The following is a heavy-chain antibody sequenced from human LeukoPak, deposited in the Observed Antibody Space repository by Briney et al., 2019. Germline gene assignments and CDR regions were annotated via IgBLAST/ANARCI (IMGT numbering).Heavy chain of an antibody. CDR3: ARGYYDILTGYSPLDY. J-gene: IGHJ4*02. CDR1: GFTVSSNY. V-gene: IGHV3-53*01. D-gene: IGHD3-9*01. CDR2: IYSGGST. Sequence: TGGSLRLSCAASGFTVSSNYMSWVRQAPGKGLEWVSVIYSGGSTYYADSVKGRFTISRDNSKNTLYLQMNSLRAEDTAVYYCARGYYDILTGYSPLDYWGQGTLVTVSS.